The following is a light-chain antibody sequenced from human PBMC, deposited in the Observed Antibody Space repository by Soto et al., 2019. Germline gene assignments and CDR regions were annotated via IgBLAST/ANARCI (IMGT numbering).Light chain of an antibody. CDR2: DAS. J-gene: IGKJ4*01. V-gene: IGKV1-33*01. CDR1: HDITNY. Sequence: DIQMTQSPSSLSASVGDSVTITCQASHDITNYLNWYQQKPGKAPKVLIYDASNLAAGVPSRFSGSGCGTEFTFTISSLRPDDIATYYCQQFDTLPLTFGGGTKVEIK. CDR3: QQFDTLPLT.